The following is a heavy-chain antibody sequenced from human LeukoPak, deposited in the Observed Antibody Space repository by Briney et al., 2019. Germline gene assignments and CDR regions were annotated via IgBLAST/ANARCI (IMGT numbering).Heavy chain of an antibody. CDR3: ATGPTYDFWSGFSHNWFDP. CDR1: GYTLAELS. V-gene: IGHV1-24*01. CDR2: FDPGDGET. Sequence: ASVKVSCKVSGYTLAELSMHWVRQAPGKGLEWMGGFDPGDGETIYAQKFQGRVTMTEDTSTDPAYMELSSLRSEDPAVYYCATGPTYDFWSGFSHNWFDPWGQGTLVTVSS. J-gene: IGHJ5*02. D-gene: IGHD3-3*01.